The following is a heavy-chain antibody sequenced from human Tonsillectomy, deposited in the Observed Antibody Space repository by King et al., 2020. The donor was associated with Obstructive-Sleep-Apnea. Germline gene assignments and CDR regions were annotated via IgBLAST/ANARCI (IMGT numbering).Heavy chain of an antibody. CDR3: ARDXXYSSGYGXFXX. Sequence: VQLVESGGGVVQPGRSLRLSCAASGFTFSSYAMHWVRQAPGKGLEWVAVISYDGSNKYYADSVKGRFTISRDNSKNTLYLQMNSLRAEDTAVYYCARDXXYSSGYGXFXXXXQGTLVTVSS. CDR1: GFTFSSYA. V-gene: IGHV3-30*04. CDR2: ISYDGSNK. J-gene: IGHJ4*02. D-gene: IGHD3-22*01.